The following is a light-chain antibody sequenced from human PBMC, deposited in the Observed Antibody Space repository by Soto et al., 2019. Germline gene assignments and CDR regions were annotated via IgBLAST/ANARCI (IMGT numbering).Light chain of an antibody. V-gene: IGLV1-40*01. CDR3: QSYDTTLRGWL. CDR2: GDT. Sequence: QSVLTQPPSVSGAPWQRVIISCTGSSSNIGAGHAVHWYRQFPGAAPILLIYGDTHRPSGVPDRFSGSKSGTSASLAITGLQAEDEADYSCQSYDTTLRGWLFGGGTKLTVL. CDR1: SSNIGAGHA. J-gene: IGLJ3*02.